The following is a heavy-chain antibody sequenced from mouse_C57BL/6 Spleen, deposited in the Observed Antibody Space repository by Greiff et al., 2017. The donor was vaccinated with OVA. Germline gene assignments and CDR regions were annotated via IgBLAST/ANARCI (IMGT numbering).Heavy chain of an antibody. J-gene: IGHJ2*01. CDR3: ARDIEGRYFDY. CDR1: GYTFTSYW. Sequence: QVQLKQPGAELVRPGSSVKLSCKASGYTFTSYWMHWVKQRPIQGLEWIGNIDPSDSETHYNQKFKDKATLTVDKSSSTAYMQLSSLTSEDSAVYYCARDIEGRYFDYWGQGTTLTVSS. V-gene: IGHV1-52*01. CDR2: IDPSDSET. D-gene: IGHD3-3*01.